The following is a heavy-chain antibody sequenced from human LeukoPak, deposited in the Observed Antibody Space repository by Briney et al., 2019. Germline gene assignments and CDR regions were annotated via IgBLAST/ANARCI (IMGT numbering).Heavy chain of an antibody. CDR1: GGTFSSYA. CDR2: IIPIFGTA. CDR3: ARSIVGYSSSRIPFDY. Sequence: SVKVSCKASGGTFSSYAISWVRQAPGQGLEWMGGIIPIFGTANYAQKFQGRVTVTADESTSTAYMELSSLRSEDTAVYYCARSIVGYSSSRIPFDYWGQGTLVTVSS. V-gene: IGHV1-69*13. D-gene: IGHD6-13*01. J-gene: IGHJ4*02.